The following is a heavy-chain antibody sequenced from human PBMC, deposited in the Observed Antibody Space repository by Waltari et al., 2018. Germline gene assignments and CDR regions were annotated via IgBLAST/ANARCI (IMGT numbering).Heavy chain of an antibody. CDR1: GFTFISYA. J-gene: IGHJ4*02. D-gene: IGHD6-13*01. CDR3: AKAGGIAAAEFQFDF. V-gene: IGHV3-23*01. Sequence: EVQLLESGGGLVQPGGSLRLSCAASGFTFISYAMPWVGQAPGKGLEWVSSISGPALTTFYADSVKGRFSVSRDNSKNTLYLQINGLRADDTAVYYCAKAGGIAAAEFQFDFWGRGTLVTVSS. CDR2: ISGPALTT.